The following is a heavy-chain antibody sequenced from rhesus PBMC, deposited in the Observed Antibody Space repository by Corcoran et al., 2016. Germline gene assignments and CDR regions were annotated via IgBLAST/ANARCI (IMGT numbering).Heavy chain of an antibody. J-gene: IGHJ5-2*02. CDR2: ISGSGGST. D-gene: IGHD3-3*01. CDR1: GGSFRSYY. V-gene: IGHV4-160*01. CDR3: ANSQYNFWSGYSHNSLDV. Sequence: QVQLQESGPGLVQPSETLSLTCAVSGGSFRSYYWTWIRQPPGKGLEWIGRISGSGGSTDYIPSLKSRVTSSTDTSKNQFSLKLSSVTAADTAVYYCANSQYNFWSGYSHNSLDVWGRGVLVTVSS.